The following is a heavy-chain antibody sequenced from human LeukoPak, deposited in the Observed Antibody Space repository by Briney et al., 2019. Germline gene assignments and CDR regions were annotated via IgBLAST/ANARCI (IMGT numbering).Heavy chain of an antibody. V-gene: IGHV1-2*02. CDR2: IDPDGGGT. D-gene: IGHD6-19*01. J-gene: IGHJ4*02. Sequence: ASVKVSCKISGYTFTAYYVHWVRQAPGQGLEWMGWIDPDGGGTDYAQKFQGRVTMTRDTSISTAYMELNSLTSDDTAVYYCARLGYGSPAKWGQGTLVTVSS. CDR1: GYTFTAYY. CDR3: ARLGYGSPAK.